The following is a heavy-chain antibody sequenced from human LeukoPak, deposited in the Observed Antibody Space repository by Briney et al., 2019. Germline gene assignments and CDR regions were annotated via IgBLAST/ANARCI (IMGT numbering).Heavy chain of an antibody. D-gene: IGHD6-19*01. Sequence: ASVKVSCRASGYSFTSGGFRGVRQEPGQGVEGMGWISAYNGNTYYEQKLQGRVTMSTDTSTSTAYMELRSLRSDDTAVYYWARAIAVAGPNMNWGQETLVSVSS. J-gene: IGHJ4*02. V-gene: IGHV1-18*01. CDR1: GYSFTSGG. CDR2: ISAYNGNT. CDR3: ARAIAVAGPNMN.